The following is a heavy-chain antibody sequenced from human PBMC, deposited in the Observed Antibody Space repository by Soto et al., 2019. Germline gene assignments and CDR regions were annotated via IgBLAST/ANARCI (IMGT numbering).Heavy chain of an antibody. CDR2: ISYNGNDK. CDR3: AKDAGDQGYLQN. J-gene: IGHJ1*01. Sequence: QLVESGGGVVRPGRSLRLSCAASGFTFSGYAMHWVRQAPGKGLEWVATISYNGNDKYYVDSVKGRFTISRDNSKNTLYLQMSSLTPEDTAIYYCAKDAGDQGYLQNWGQGTLVIVSS. D-gene: IGHD2-21*02. CDR1: GFTFSGYA. V-gene: IGHV3-30*18.